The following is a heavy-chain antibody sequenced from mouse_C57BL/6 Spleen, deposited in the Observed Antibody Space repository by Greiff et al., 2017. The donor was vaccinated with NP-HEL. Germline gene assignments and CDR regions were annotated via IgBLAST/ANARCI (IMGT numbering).Heavy chain of an antibody. Sequence: VQLQQSGPELVKPGASVKISCKASGYAFSSYWMNWVKQRPGKGLEWIGRIYPGDGGTNYNGKFKGKATLTADKSSSTAYMQLSSLTSEDSAVYFCARWHYYGGAMDDWGQGTSVTVSS. CDR1: GYAFSSYW. CDR2: IYPGDGGT. D-gene: IGHD1-1*02. CDR3: ARWHYYGGAMDD. J-gene: IGHJ4*01. V-gene: IGHV1-82*01.